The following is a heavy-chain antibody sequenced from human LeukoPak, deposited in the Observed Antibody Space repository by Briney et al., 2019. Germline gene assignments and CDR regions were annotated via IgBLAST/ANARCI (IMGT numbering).Heavy chain of an antibody. CDR1: GVTRSRYW. D-gene: IGHD3-10*01. CDR2: IKHDGSEK. Sequence: GRSRRLSCAASGVTRSRYWMSWVRQAPGKGLEWVANIKHDGSEKYYVDSVKGRFTISRDNAKNSLYLQMNSLRGEDTAVYYCARDRDYYNYFEYWGQGTLVTVSS. V-gene: IGHV3-7*04. CDR3: ARDRDYYNYFEY. J-gene: IGHJ4*02.